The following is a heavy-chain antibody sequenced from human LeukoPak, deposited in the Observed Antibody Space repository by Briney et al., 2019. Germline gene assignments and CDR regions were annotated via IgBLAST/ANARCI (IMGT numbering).Heavy chain of an antibody. J-gene: IGHJ3*01. CDR1: GGSFSGYY. Sequence: SETLSLTCAVYGGSFSGYYWSWIRQPPGKGLEWIGEINHSGSTNYNPSLKSRVTISVDTSKNQFSLKLSSVTAADTALYYCARSLGGNNGFDVWGQGTMVTVSS. V-gene: IGHV4-34*01. CDR2: INHSGST. CDR3: ARSLGGNNGFDV. D-gene: IGHD3-3*01.